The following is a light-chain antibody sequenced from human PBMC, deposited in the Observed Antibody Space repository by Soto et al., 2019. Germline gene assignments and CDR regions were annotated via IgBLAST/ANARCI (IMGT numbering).Light chain of an antibody. CDR2: GAF. V-gene: IGKV3-15*01. CDR1: QSVSSN. CDR3: QQYNNWPSWT. Sequence: EIVMTQSPATLSVSPGERATLSCRASQSVSSNLAWYQQKPGQAPRLLIYGAFTRAIGIPARFSGSGSGTEFPLTISSLQSEDFAVYYCQQYNNWPSWTFGQGTKVEIK. J-gene: IGKJ1*01.